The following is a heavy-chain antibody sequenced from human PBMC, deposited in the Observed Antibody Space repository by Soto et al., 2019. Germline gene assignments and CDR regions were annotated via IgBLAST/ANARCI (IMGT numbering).Heavy chain of an antibody. Sequence: EVQLVESGGGLVKPGGSLRLSCAASGFIFNIHWMSWVRQAPGKGLEWIGRIKSTNDGGTADYAVPVKGRFTISRDDSKNTLYLQMNTLKTEGTAIYYCTTGSSGAEDYWGQGTPVTVSS. CDR1: GFIFNIHW. CDR2: IKSTNDGGTA. J-gene: IGHJ4*02. D-gene: IGHD6-19*01. CDR3: TTGSSGAEDY. V-gene: IGHV3-15*01.